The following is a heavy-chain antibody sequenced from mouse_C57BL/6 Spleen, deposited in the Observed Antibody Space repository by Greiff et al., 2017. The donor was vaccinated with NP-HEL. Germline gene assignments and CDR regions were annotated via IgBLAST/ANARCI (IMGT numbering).Heavy chain of an antibody. Sequence: VQLQQSVAELVRPGASVKLSCTASGFNIKNTYMHWVKQRPEQGLEWIGRIDPANGNTKYAPKFQGQATITADTSSNTSYLQLSSLTSEDTAIYYCASPYYYGSSYDAMDYWGQGTSVTVSS. CDR2: IDPANGNT. CDR3: ASPYYYGSSYDAMDY. J-gene: IGHJ4*01. CDR1: GFNIKNTY. V-gene: IGHV14-3*01. D-gene: IGHD1-1*01.